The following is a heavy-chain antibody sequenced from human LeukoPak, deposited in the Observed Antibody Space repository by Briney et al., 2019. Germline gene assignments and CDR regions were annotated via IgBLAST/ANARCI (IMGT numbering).Heavy chain of an antibody. CDR3: AREGANYYDSSGYPVDI. Sequence: PGGSLRLSCAASGFTFSSYSMNWVRQAPGKGLEWVSSISSSSSYIYYADSVKGRFTISRDNAKNSLYLQMNSLRAEDTAVYYCAREGANYYDSSGYPVDIWGRGTMVTVSS. J-gene: IGHJ3*02. V-gene: IGHV3-21*01. D-gene: IGHD3-22*01. CDR1: GFTFSSYS. CDR2: ISSSSSYI.